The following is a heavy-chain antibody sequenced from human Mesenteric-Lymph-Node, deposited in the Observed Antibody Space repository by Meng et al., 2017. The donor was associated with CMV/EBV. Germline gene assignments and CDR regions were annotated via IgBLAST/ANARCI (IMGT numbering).Heavy chain of an antibody. D-gene: IGHD2-2*01. CDR2: IHHSGTT. CDR1: SISSSGYY. V-gene: IGHV4-31*02. Sequence: SISSSGYYGSWIRQVPGKGLEWIGYIHHSGTTYHNPSLKSRVSMSMDTSKNQISLKLSSVIAADTAVYYCARHPSCGSTSCYSFDYWGQGTLVTVSS. CDR3: ARHPSCGSTSCYSFDY. J-gene: IGHJ4*02.